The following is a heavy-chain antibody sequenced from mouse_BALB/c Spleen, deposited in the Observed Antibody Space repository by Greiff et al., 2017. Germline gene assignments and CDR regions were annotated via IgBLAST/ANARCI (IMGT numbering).Heavy chain of an antibody. CDR2: ISSGGSYT. D-gene: IGHD1-3*01. CDR3: TRDRSSVAY. V-gene: IGHV5-6-4*01. Sequence: EVQRVESGGGLVKPGGSLKLSCAASGFTFSSYTMSWVRQTPEKRLEWVATISSGGSYTYYPDSVKGRFTISRDNAKNTLYLQMSSLKSEDTAMYYCTRDRSSVAYWGQGTLVTVSA. J-gene: IGHJ3*01. CDR1: GFTFSSYT.